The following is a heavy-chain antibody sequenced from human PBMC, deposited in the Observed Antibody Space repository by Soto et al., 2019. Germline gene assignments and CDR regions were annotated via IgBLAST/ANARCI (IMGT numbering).Heavy chain of an antibody. CDR1: GGTFSIYT. Sequence: QVQLVQSGAEVKKPGSSVKVSCKASGGTFSIYTISWVLQAPGQGLEWMGGSANSAQKFQGRLTVTGDESTSTVYLELSSLTSEDTAVYYCGREGPPDIAWFDPWGQGTLVSVSS. D-gene: IGHD2-15*01. V-gene: IGHV1-69*01. J-gene: IGHJ5*02. CDR2: GSA. CDR3: GREGPPDIAWFDP.